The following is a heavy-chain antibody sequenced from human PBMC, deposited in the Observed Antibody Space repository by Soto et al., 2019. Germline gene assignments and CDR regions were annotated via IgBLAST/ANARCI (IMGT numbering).Heavy chain of an antibody. CDR2: IHGDGGKI. D-gene: IGHD5-18*01. Sequence: PGGSLRLSCAVSGCMFSAEWMSWVRQAPGKGLEWVANIHGDGGKIYYVDSGKGRFTISRDNAKRSLYLQMNSLGAEDTAVYYCVRDFYGGYTYGPGDYWGQGALVTVSS. CDR3: VRDFYGGYTYGPGDY. V-gene: IGHV3-7*01. CDR1: GCMFSAEW. J-gene: IGHJ4*02.